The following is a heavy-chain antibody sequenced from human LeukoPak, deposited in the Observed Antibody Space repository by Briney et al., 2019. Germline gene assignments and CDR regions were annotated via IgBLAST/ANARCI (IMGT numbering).Heavy chain of an antibody. J-gene: IGHJ4*02. Sequence: GGSLRLSCAASGFTFNSYAMSWVRQAPGKGLEWVTAIRGSGGGTYYADSVKGRFTISRDNSKNTLYLQMNSLRDEDTALYYCAKAGIGVVGYFDYWGQGTLVTVSS. CDR2: IRGSGGGT. D-gene: IGHD6-19*01. CDR1: GFTFNSYA. V-gene: IGHV3-23*01. CDR3: AKAGIGVVGYFDY.